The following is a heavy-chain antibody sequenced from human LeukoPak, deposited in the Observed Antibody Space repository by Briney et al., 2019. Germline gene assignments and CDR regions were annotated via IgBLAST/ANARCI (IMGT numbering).Heavy chain of an antibody. Sequence: ESSETLSLTCTVSGGSISSSSYYWGWIRQPPGKGLEWIGSIYYSGSTYYNPSLKSRVTISADTSKNQFSLKLSSVTAADTAVYYCARLERWLQFGGQGTLVTVSS. J-gene: IGHJ4*02. CDR3: ARLERWLQF. CDR2: IYYSGST. CDR1: GGSISSSSYY. D-gene: IGHD5-24*01. V-gene: IGHV4-39*01.